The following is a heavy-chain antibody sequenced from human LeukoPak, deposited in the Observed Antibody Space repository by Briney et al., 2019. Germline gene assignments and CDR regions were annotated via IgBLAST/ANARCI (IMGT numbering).Heavy chain of an antibody. CDR2: ISWNSGSI. CDR3: AKEDG. Sequence: PGGPLRLSCAASGFTFDDYAMHWVRQAPGKGLEWVSGISWNSGSIGYADSVKGRFTISRDNAKNSLYLQMNSLRAEDTALYYCAKEDGWGQGTLVTVSS. V-gene: IGHV3-9*01. CDR1: GFTFDDYA. J-gene: IGHJ4*02.